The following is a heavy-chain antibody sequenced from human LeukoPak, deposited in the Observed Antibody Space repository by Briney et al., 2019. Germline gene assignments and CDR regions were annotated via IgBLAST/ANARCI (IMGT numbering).Heavy chain of an antibody. J-gene: IGHJ4*02. V-gene: IGHV1-46*01. CDR3: ARDRDYGDYVQGESFDY. Sequence: ASVKVSCKASGYTFTSYYMHLVRQAPGQGLEWMGIINPSGGSTSYAQKFQGRVTMTRDTSTSTVYMELSSLRSEDTAVYYCARDRDYGDYVQGESFDYWGQGTLVTVSS. D-gene: IGHD4-17*01. CDR1: GYTFTSYY. CDR2: INPSGGST.